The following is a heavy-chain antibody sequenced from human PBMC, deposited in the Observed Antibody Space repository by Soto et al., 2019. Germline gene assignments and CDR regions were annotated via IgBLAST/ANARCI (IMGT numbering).Heavy chain of an antibody. CDR2: IYPGDSDT. J-gene: IGHJ6*02. CDR3: ARPGSPYYYYYCMVV. D-gene: IGHD3-10*01. Sequence: GESLKISCKGSGYSFTSYWIGWVRQMPGKGLKWMGIIYPGDSDTRYSPSFQGQVTISADKSISTAYLQWSSLKASDTAMYYCARPGSPYYYYYCMVVWGQGTTVTVSS. CDR1: GYSFTSYW. V-gene: IGHV5-51*01.